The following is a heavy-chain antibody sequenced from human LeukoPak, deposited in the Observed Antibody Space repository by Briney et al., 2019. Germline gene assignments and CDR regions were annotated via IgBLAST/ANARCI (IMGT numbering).Heavy chain of an antibody. V-gene: IGHV3-23*01. CDR3: AKDRSPMTGYYSWFDP. CDR2: ISGSGGST. J-gene: IGHJ5*02. CDR1: GFTFSSYA. D-gene: IGHD3-9*01. Sequence: PGGSLRLSCAAFGFTFSSYAMSWVRQAPGKGLQWVSAISGSGGSTYYADSVKGRFTISRDNSKTTLYLQMNSLRAEDTAVYYCAKDRSPMTGYYSWFDPWGQGTLVTVSS.